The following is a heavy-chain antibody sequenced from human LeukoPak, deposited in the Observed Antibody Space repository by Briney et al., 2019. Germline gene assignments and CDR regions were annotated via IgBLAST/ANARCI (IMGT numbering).Heavy chain of an antibody. CDR3: AHSSDYQQY. V-gene: IGHV4-34*01. J-gene: IGHJ1*01. Sequence: SETLSLTCAVYGGSFNTYYWSWIRQPPGKGLEWIGEINHSGSTNYNPSLKGRVTISVDTSQNQVSLKLSSGTAADTAVYYCAHSSDYQQYCGQGTLVTVSS. CDR1: GGSFNTYY. D-gene: IGHD3-22*01. CDR2: INHSGST.